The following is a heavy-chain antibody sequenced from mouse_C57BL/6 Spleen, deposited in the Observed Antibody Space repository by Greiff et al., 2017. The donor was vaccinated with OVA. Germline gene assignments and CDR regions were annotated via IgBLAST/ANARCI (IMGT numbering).Heavy chain of an antibody. D-gene: IGHD2-4*01. V-gene: IGHV1-50*01. CDR1: GYTFTSYW. CDR2: IDPSDSYT. CDR3: ARRERYDYDGGPWFAY. J-gene: IGHJ3*01. Sequence: QVQLQQPGAELVKPGASVKLSCKASGYTFTSYWMQWVKQRPGQGLEWIGEIDPSDSYTNYNQKFKGKATLTVDTSSSPAYMQLSSLTSEDSAVYYCARRERYDYDGGPWFAYWGQGTLVTVSA.